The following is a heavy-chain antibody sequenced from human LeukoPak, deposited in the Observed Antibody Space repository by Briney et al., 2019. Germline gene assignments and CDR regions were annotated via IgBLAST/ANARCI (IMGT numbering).Heavy chain of an antibody. CDR3: AKNPTGFPNWFDP. CDR1: GFTFSSSV. CDR2: ISGNSDYT. V-gene: IGHV3-23*01. J-gene: IGHJ5*02. Sequence: TGGSLRLSGAASGFTFSSSVMSWVRQAPGKGLEWVSVISGNSDYTYYADSVKGRFTISRDNSKNTLYLQMNSLRVEDTAVYYCAKNPTGFPNWFDPWGQGTLVTVSS.